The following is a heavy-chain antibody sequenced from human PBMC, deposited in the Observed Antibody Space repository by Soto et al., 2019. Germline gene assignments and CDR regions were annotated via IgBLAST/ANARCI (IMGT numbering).Heavy chain of an antibody. Sequence: EVQLVESGGDLVQPGRSLRLSCAASGFTFDDYAMHWVRQVPGKGLQWVSGLSWNGVTIGYAASVKGRFTISRDNAKKSLYHQTNGLRPDDTALYYCAASSVYDSSDYSGFHYGMAGWGLGNTVAVSS. J-gene: IGHJ6*02. CDR3: AASSVYDSSDYSGFHYGMAG. V-gene: IGHV3-9*01. CDR2: LSWNGVTI. D-gene: IGHD3-22*01. CDR1: GFTFDDYA.